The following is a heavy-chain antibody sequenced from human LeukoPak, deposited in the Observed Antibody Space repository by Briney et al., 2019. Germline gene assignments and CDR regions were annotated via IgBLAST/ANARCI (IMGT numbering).Heavy chain of an antibody. CDR2: ISSDGIST. D-gene: IGHD5-24*01. CDR3: ARSREPGRDGDY. Sequence: PGGSLRLSRAASGFTFSTYWMHWVRQVPGKGLVWVSRISSDGISTAYADSVKGRLTLSRDNAKNTLYLQMNSLRADDTAVYYCARSREPGRDGDYWGQGTLVTVSS. CDR1: GFTFSTYW. J-gene: IGHJ4*02. V-gene: IGHV3-74*01.